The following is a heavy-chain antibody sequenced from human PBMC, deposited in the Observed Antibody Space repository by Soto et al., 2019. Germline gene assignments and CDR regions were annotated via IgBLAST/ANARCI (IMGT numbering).Heavy chain of an antibody. Sequence: QVQLQESGPGLVEPSGTLSLTCAVSGGSISSTNCWTWVRQSPGRGLEWIGEIYHSGTTNYSPSLKSPVNIAVDMSTNHFSWTLISVTGADTAVYYCVFPATADFDYWGKGIFVTVTS. V-gene: IGHV4-4*02. J-gene: IGHJ4*02. CDR1: GGSISSTNC. D-gene: IGHD6-13*01. CDR2: IYHSGTT. CDR3: VFPATADFDY.